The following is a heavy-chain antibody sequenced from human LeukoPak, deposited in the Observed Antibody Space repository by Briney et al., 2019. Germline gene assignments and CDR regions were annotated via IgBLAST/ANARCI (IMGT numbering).Heavy chain of an antibody. J-gene: IGHJ4*02. CDR3: ARVDKKIERHYPYYFDY. V-gene: IGHV1-18*01. D-gene: IGHD3-10*01. CDR1: GYTFTSYG. CDR2: ISAYNGNT. Sequence: ASVKVSCKASGYTFTSYGISWVRQAPGQGLEWMGWISAYNGNTNYAQKLQGRVTMTTDTSTSTAYMELRSLRSDDTAVYYCARVDKKIERHYPYYFDYWGQGTLVTVSS.